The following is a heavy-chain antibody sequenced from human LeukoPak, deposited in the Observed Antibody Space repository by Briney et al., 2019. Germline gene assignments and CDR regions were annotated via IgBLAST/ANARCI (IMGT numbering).Heavy chain of an antibody. J-gene: IGHJ5*02. D-gene: IGHD5-12*01. CDR1: GGSITSTSYY. V-gene: IGHV4-39*01. CDR2: IHHSVRT. CDR3: ARRRGYDYVWFDP. Sequence: SETLSLTCTVSGGSITSTSYYFWSWIRQPTGKGLEWISSIHHSVRTSYNPSLKSRVTISVDTSKNQFSLNLSFVTAADTAVYFCARRRGYDYVWFDPWGQGTLVTVSS.